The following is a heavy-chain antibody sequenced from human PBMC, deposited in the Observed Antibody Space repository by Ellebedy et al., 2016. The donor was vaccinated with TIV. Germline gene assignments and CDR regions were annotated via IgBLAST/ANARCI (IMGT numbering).Heavy chain of an antibody. J-gene: IGHJ6*02. CDR1: GGSISSSNW. D-gene: IGHD3-16*02. CDR2: IYHTGST. Sequence: SETLSLTCAVSGGSISSSNWWSWVRQPPGKGLEWIGEIYHTGSTNYNPSLKSRVTISVDTSKNQFSLKLSSVTAADTAVYYCASGYRARMDVWGQGTTVTVSS. CDR3: ASGYRARMDV. V-gene: IGHV4-4*02.